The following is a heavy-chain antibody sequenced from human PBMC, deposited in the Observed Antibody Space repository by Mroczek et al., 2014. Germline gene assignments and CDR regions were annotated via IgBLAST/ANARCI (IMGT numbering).Heavy chain of an antibody. J-gene: IGHJ4*02. CDR3: ARGEKSGVATLFDY. V-gene: IGHV3-21*01. CDR2: ISSSSSYI. D-gene: IGHD3-3*01. CDR1: GFTFSSYS. Sequence: VQLVQSGGGLVKPGGSLRLSCAASGFTFSSYSMNWVRQAPGKGLEWVSSISSSSSYIYYADSVKGRFTISRDNAKNSLYLQMNSLRAEDTAVYYCARGEKSGVATLFDYWGQGTLVTVSS.